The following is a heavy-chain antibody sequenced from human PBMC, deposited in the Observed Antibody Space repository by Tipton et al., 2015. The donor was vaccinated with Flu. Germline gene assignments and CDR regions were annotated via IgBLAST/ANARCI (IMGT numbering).Heavy chain of an antibody. Sequence: QLVQSGAEVKKPGESLKISCKGSGYSFTSYWIGWVRQMPGKGLEWMGIIYPGDSDTRYSPSFQGQVTISADKSISTAYLQWSSLKASDTAMYYCVRQPYLGDYGCYFYYWGQGTLVTVSS. CDR2: IYPGDSDT. D-gene: IGHD4-17*01. J-gene: IGHJ4*02. V-gene: IGHV5-51*01. CDR1: GYSFTSYW. CDR3: VRQPYLGDYGCYFYY.